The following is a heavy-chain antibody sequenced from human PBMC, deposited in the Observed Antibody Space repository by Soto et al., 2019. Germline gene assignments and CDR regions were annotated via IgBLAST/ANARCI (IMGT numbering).Heavy chain of an antibody. CDR2: IWYDGSNE. CDR1: GFTFSSYG. V-gene: IGHV3-33*01. CDR3: ARISGQLATFHY. Sequence: PGGSLRLSCVASGFTFSSYGMHWVRQAPGKGLEWVAVIWYDGSNEYYADSVKGRFTISRDNSKDTLYLQMNSLRAEDTAVYYCARISGQLATFHYWGLGTLVTVSS. D-gene: IGHD6-6*01. J-gene: IGHJ4*02.